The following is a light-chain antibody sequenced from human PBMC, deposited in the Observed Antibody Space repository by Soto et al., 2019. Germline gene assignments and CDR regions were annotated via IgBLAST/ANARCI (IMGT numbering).Light chain of an antibody. CDR3: QQRSNGPT. CDR2: DAS. CDR1: QSVSSY. J-gene: IGKJ3*01. V-gene: IGKV3-11*01. Sequence: VLTQSQDPLALSPGRRATFSCRASQSVSSYLAWYQQKPGQAPRLLIYDASNRATGIPARFSGSGSGTDCTLTIGSLEPQDFAVYYCQQRSNGPTSGPGTKVDIK.